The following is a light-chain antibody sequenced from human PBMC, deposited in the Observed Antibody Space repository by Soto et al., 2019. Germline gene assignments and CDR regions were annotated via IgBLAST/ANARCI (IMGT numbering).Light chain of an antibody. CDR2: AAS. J-gene: IGKJ1*01. V-gene: IGKV3D-20*02. CDR3: QQRDIWPWT. CDR1: QSISSSD. Sequence: EIVLTQSPGTLSLSPGERATLSCRASQSISSSDLAWYQHRPGQAPRLLIYAASSRATGIPVRFSGSGSGTDFTLSISRLEPEDFAVYYCQQRDIWPWTFGQGTKVEIK.